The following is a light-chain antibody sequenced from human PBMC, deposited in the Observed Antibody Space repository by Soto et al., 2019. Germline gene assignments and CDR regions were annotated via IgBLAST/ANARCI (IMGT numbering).Light chain of an antibody. Sequence: DIQLTQSPSFLSSSVGDRVTISCRASQGISSYLAWYQQKPGKAPKLLIYAASTMQSGVPSRFSGRRSGTEFTLTIRRPQPEDFATYCSHQLNSYPPTTFRQGTRL. V-gene: IGKV1-9*01. CDR2: AAS. CDR1: QGISSY. CDR3: HQLNSYPPTT. J-gene: IGKJ5*01.